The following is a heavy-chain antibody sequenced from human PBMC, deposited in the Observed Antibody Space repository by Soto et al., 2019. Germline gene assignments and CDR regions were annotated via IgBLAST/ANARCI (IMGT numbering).Heavy chain of an antibody. CDR1: GFTFSNAW. D-gene: IGHD6-25*01. Sequence: EVQLVESGGGLVKPGGSLRLSCAASGFTFSNAWMSWVRQAPGKGLEWVGRIKSKTDGGTTDYAAPVKGRFTISREDSKNTLYLQMNSLKTEDTAVYYCTTDLGGSGMDVWGQGTTVTVSS. V-gene: IGHV3-15*01. J-gene: IGHJ6*02. CDR3: TTDLGGSGMDV. CDR2: IKSKTDGGTT.